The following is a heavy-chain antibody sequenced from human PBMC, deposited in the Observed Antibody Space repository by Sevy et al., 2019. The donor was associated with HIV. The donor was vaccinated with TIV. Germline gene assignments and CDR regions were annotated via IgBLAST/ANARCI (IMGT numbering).Heavy chain of an antibody. CDR3: TRSFSVTWYPHY. V-gene: IGHV3-49*03. CDR1: GFTFGDYA. CDR2: IRTTASGGTT. D-gene: IGHD6-13*01. Sequence: GGSLRLSCTTSGFTFGDYAMGWFRQAPGKGLEWVGFIRTTASGGTTAYAASVKGTFIISRDDSKSIAYLQMNSLKTEDSAVYYCTRSFSVTWYPHYWGHGPLVTVSS. J-gene: IGHJ4*01.